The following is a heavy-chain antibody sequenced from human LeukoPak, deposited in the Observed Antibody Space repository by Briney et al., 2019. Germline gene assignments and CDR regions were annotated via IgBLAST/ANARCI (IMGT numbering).Heavy chain of an antibody. J-gene: IGHJ4*02. D-gene: IGHD7-27*01. Sequence: PGGSLRLSCAASGFTFSSYSMNWVRQAPGKGLEWVSSISSSSSYIYYADSVKGRFTISRGNAKNSLYLQMNSLRAEDTAVYYCARAGLGIPYFDYWGQGTLVTVSS. CDR2: ISSSSSYI. V-gene: IGHV3-21*01. CDR3: ARAGLGIPYFDY. CDR1: GFTFSSYS.